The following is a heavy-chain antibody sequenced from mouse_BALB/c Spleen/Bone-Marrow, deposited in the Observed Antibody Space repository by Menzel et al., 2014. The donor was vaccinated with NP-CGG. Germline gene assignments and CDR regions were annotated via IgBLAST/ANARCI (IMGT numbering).Heavy chain of an antibody. CDR2: IYPGSGST. J-gene: IGHJ2*01. V-gene: IGHV1-55*01. CDR1: GYNFTSYW. Sequence: QVQLQQPGAELVKPGTSVKLSCKASGYNFTSYWINWVKLRPGQGLEWIGDIYPGSGSTNYNEKFKSKATLTVDTSSSTAYMQLSSLASEDSALYYCARGAWANWDYFDYWGQGTTLTVSP. CDR3: ARGAWANWDYFDY. D-gene: IGHD4-1*01.